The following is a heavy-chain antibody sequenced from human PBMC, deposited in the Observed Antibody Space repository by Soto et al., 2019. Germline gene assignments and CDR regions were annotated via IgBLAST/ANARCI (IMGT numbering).Heavy chain of an antibody. D-gene: IGHD3-10*01. V-gene: IGHV3-15*01. CDR2: IKSKTDGGTT. Sequence: GGSLRLSCAASGFTFSNAWMSWVRQAPGKGLEWVGRIKSKTDGGTTDYAAPVKGRFTISRDDSKNTLYLQMNSLKTEDTAVYYCTTNVPSASYYGSGSYYMSLSWGALDVWGKGTTVTVSS. CDR3: TTNVPSASYYGSGSYYMSLSWGALDV. CDR1: GFTFSNAW. J-gene: IGHJ6*04.